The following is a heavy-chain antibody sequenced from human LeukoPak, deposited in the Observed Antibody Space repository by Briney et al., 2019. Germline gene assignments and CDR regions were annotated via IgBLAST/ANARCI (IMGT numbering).Heavy chain of an antibody. D-gene: IGHD1-26*01. CDR3: ATISGSYYSLY. Sequence: ASVKVSCKASGYTFTSYGISWVRQAPGQGLEWMGWISAYNGNTNYAQKLQGRVTMTTDTSTSTAYMELSSLRSEDTALYYCATISGSYYSLYWGQGTLVTVSS. CDR2: ISAYNGNT. V-gene: IGHV1-18*01. J-gene: IGHJ4*02. CDR1: GYTFTSYG.